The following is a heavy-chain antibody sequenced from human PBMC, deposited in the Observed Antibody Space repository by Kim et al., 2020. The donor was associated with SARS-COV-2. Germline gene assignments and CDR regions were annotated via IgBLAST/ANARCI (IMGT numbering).Heavy chain of an antibody. CDR3: ARVTYYFFDY. J-gene: IGHJ4*02. D-gene: IGHD3-16*01. CDR2: K. V-gene: IGHV3-7*01. Sequence: KDYLDSLKGRFTISRDNAKNPLVLQMNSPRADDTAVYYCARVTYYFFDYWGQGTLVTVSS.